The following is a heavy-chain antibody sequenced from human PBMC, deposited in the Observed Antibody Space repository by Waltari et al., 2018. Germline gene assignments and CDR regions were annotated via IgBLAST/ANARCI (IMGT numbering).Heavy chain of an antibody. D-gene: IGHD6-13*01. CDR1: GYSISSGYY. CDR2: IYHSGST. J-gene: IGHJ3*02. Sequence: QVQLQESGPGLVKPSETLSLTCAVSGYSISSGYYWGWIRQPPGKGLEWIGSIYHSGSTYYNPSLKSRVTISVDTSKNQFSLKLSSVTAADTAVYYCARDREQLALGRIWGQGTMVTVSS. CDR3: ARDREQLALGRI. V-gene: IGHV4-38-2*02.